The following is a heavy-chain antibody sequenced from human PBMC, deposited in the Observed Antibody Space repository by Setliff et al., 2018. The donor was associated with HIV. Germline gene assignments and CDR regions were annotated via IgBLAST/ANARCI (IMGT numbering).Heavy chain of an antibody. CDR3: ARVEAKIRGATYGMDV. Sequence: SETLSLTCNVSGDSISNHYWNWIRQPPGKGLEWIATIYNSGNTVSNPSLKSRVTISVDTSKNQFSLTLNSVTAADTAVCFCARVEAKIRGATYGMDVWGQGTTVTVS. CDR2: IYNSGNT. D-gene: IGHD3-10*01. J-gene: IGHJ6*02. CDR1: GDSISNHY. V-gene: IGHV4-59*11.